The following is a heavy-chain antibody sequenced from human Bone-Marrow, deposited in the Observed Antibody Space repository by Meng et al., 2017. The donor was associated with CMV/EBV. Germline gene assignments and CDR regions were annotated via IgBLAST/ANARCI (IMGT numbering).Heavy chain of an antibody. CDR3: ARDRDVTWSAYSGGGMDV. V-gene: IGHV4-31*02. Sequence: ACAVSGVSISSGGYYWSWIRQHPGKGLEWIGYIYYSGSTYYNPSLKGRLTISVDTSNNQFSLKLNSVTAADTAVYYCARDRDVTWSAYSGGGMDVWGQGTTVTVSS. CDR2: IYYSGST. D-gene: IGHD3-3*01. J-gene: IGHJ6*02. CDR1: GVSISSGGYY.